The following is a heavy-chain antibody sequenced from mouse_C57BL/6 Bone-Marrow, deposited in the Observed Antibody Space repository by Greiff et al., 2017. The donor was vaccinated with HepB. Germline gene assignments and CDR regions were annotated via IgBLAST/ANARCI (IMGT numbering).Heavy chain of an antibody. CDR1: GYTFTSYG. Sequence: VKLMESGAELARPGASVKLSCKASGYTFTSYGISWVKQRTGQGLEWIGEIYPRSGNTYYNEKFKGKATLTADKSSSTAYMELRSLTSEDSAVYFCARKRDYDWYFDVWGTGTTVTVSS. D-gene: IGHD2-4*01. J-gene: IGHJ1*03. CDR3: ARKRDYDWYFDV. V-gene: IGHV1-81*01. CDR2: IYPRSGNT.